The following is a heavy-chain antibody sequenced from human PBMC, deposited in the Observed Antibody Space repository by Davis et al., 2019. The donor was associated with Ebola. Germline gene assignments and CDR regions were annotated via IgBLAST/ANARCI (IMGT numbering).Heavy chain of an antibody. V-gene: IGHV3-9*01. CDR3: AKGGPWIIPSDGMDV. Sequence: SVKGRFTISRDNAKNSLYLQMNSLRAEDTALYYCAKGGPWIIPSDGMDVWGQGTTVTVSS. D-gene: IGHD5-12*01. J-gene: IGHJ6*02.